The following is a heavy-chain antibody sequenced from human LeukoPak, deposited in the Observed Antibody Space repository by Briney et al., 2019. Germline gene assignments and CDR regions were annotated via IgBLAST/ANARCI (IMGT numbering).Heavy chain of an antibody. J-gene: IGHJ4*02. CDR3: AKAPNDYGDYVYYFDY. CDR1: GFTFSNHA. D-gene: IGHD4-17*01. Sequence: PGGSLRLSCAASGFTFSNHAMHWVRQAPGKGLEWVSLISGDGGSTYYADSVKGRFTISRDNSKNSLYLQMNSLRTEDTALYYCAKAPNDYGDYVYYFDYWGQGTLVTVSS. CDR2: ISGDGGST. V-gene: IGHV3-43*02.